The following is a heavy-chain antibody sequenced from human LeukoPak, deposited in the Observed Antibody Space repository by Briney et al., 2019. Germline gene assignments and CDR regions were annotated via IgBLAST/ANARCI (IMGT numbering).Heavy chain of an antibody. CDR2: INPNSGGT. V-gene: IGHV1-2*02. Sequence: GASVKVSCKASGYTFTGYYMHWVRQAPGQGLEWMGWINPNSGGTNYAQKFQGRVTMTRDTSISTAYMELSRLRSDDTAVYYCARDFEYSSSSDWFDPWGQGTLVTASS. D-gene: IGHD6-6*01. CDR1: GYTFTGYY. J-gene: IGHJ5*02. CDR3: ARDFEYSSSSDWFDP.